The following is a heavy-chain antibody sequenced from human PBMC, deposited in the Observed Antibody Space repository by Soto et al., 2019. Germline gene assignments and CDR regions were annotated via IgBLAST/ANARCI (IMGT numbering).Heavy chain of an antibody. V-gene: IGHV3-23*01. CDR3: AKDPVGATHPYYFDF. J-gene: IGHJ4*02. CDR1: GFTFSNYA. D-gene: IGHD1-26*01. CDR2: ISGSGDST. Sequence: EVQQLESGGGLVQPGGSLRLSCAASGFTFSNYAMSWVRQAPGKGLEWVLAISGSGDSTYYADSVKGRFTISRDNSKYALYLQMNSLRAEDTAVYYCAKDPVGATHPYYFDFWGLGTLVTVSS.